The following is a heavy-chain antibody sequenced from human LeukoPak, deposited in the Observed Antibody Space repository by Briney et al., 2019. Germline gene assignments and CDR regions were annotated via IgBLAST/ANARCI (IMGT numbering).Heavy chain of an antibody. CDR3: ARDSGRIHGYYYGMDV. Sequence: SETLSLTCTVSGGSINTYHWSWIRQPPGKGLEWIGYVYYSGSTNYNPSLKSRVTISVDTSKNQFSLKLSSVTAADTAVYYCARDSGRIHGYYYGMDVSGQGTAVTVSS. CDR1: GGSINTYH. CDR2: VYYSGST. D-gene: IGHD1-1*01. V-gene: IGHV4-59*01. J-gene: IGHJ6*02.